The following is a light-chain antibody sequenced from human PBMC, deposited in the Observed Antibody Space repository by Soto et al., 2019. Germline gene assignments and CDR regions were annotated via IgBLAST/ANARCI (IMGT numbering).Light chain of an antibody. CDR3: SSYTTTNTLWV. J-gene: IGLJ3*02. V-gene: IGLV2-14*01. CDR1: SSDVGAYNY. Sequence: QSVLTQPASVSGSPGQSITISCTGTSSDVGAYNYVSWYQQHPGKAPKLIISEVSDRPSGVSHRFSGSKSDNTASLTISGLQAEDEADYFCSSYTTTNTLWVFGGGTKVTVL. CDR2: EVS.